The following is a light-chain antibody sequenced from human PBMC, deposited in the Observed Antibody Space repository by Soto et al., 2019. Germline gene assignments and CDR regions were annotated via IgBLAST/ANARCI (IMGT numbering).Light chain of an antibody. J-gene: IGKJ1*01. CDR2: KAS. V-gene: IGKV1-5*03. CDR1: ESISVW. CDR3: QQDHSYSVT. Sequence: DIQMTQSPSTLSASVGDRVTITCRANESISVWLAWYQLKRGKAPKLLIYKASGLESGVPSRFRGSGSGTELTLTISSLQPADFAADYCQQDHSYSVTFGQGTKVEVK.